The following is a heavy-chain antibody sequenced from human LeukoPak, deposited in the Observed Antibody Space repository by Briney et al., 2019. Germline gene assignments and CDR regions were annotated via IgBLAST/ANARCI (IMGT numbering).Heavy chain of an antibody. CDR3: ARGPSNIVVVVAATPGYGMDV. J-gene: IGHJ6*02. Sequence: GASVKVSCKASGYTFTSYDINWVRQATGQGLEWMGWMNPNSGNTGYAQKFQARVTMTRNTSISTAYMELSSLRSEDTAVYYCARGPSNIVVVVAATPGYGMDVWGQGTTVTVSS. CDR2: MNPNSGNT. D-gene: IGHD2-15*01. V-gene: IGHV1-8*01. CDR1: GYTFTSYD.